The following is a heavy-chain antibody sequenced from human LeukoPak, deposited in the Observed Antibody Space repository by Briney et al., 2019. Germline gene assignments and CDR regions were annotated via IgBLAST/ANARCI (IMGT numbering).Heavy chain of an antibody. D-gene: IGHD3-10*01. V-gene: IGHV5-51*01. CDR2: IYPGDSDT. CDR1: GYSFTSHW. Sequence: GESLKISCKGSGYSFTSHWIGWVRQMPGKGLEWMGIIYPGDSDTRYSPSFQGQVTISADKSISTAYLQWSSLKASDTAMYYCARVIWFGELYYYYYMDVWGKGTTVTISS. CDR3: ARVIWFGELYYYYYMDV. J-gene: IGHJ6*03.